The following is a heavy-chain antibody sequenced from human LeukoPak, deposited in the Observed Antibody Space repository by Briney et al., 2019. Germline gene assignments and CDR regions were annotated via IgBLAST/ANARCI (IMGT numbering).Heavy chain of an antibody. D-gene: IGHD1-26*01. CDR3: ARSGGSGFQLDS. J-gene: IGHJ4*02. CDR2: SYTTGRT. Sequence: SETLSLTCTVAGGSIGSYYWSWVRQPAGKGLEWIGRSYTTGRTIYNPSLKSRVTMSLDTSKNQLSLNLSSVTAADTAVYYCARSGGSGFQLDSWGQGTLVTVP. CDR1: GGSIGSYY. V-gene: IGHV4-4*07.